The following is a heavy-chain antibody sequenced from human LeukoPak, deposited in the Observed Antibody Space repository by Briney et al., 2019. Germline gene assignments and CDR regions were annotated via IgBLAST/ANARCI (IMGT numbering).Heavy chain of an antibody. J-gene: IGHJ4*02. V-gene: IGHV4-30-2*01. CDR3: ARGRELEPPYFDY. Sequence: MSSETLSLTCAVSGGSISSGGYSWSWIRQPPGKGLEWIGYIYHSGSTYYNPSLKSRVTISVDRSKNQFSLKLSSVTAADTAVYYCARGRELEPPYFDYWGQGTLVTVSS. CDR2: IYHSGST. D-gene: IGHD1-14*01. CDR1: GGSISSGGYS.